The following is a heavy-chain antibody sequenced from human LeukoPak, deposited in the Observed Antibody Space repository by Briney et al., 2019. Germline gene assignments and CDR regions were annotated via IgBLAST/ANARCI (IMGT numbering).Heavy chain of an antibody. J-gene: IGHJ3*02. CDR3: ARVVMAGRSSPDAFDI. D-gene: IGHD6-19*01. V-gene: IGHV7-4-1*02. CDR2: INTNTGNP. CDR1: GYTFTSYA. Sequence: ASVKVSCKASGYTFTSYAMNWVRQAPGQGLEWMGWINTNTGNPTYAQGFTGRFVFSLDTSVSTAYLQISSLKAEDTAVYYCARVVMAGRSSPDAFDIWGQGTMVTVSS.